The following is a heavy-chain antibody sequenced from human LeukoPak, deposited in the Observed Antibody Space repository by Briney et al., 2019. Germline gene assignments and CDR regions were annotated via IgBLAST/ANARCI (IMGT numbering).Heavy chain of an antibody. CDR1: GGSGGSISSSNW. CDR3: ARAGQGYCSSASCFLSLDY. D-gene: IGHD2-2*01. J-gene: IGHJ4*02. CDR2: IYHSGST. V-gene: IGHV4-4*02. Sequence: SETLSLTCAVSGGSGGSISSSNWWNWVRQPPGEGLDWIGEIYHSGSTNYNPSLKSRVTISVDKSKNQFSLKLNSVTAADTAVYYCARAGQGYCSSASCFLSLDYWGQGTLVTVSS.